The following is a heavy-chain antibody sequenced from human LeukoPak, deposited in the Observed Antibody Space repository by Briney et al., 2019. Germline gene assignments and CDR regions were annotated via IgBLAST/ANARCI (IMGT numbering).Heavy chain of an antibody. CDR1: GYTFTNHY. CDR2: INRSGTRT. Sequence: GASVKVSCKGSGYTFTNHYMHWVRQAPGQGLEWMGIINRSGTRTTYAQKFEGRVIISRDQSANSVYMELSNLGSDDTAVYYCATDNSGNWEQVSAWWFDPWGQGTLVTVSS. V-gene: IGHV1-46*01. J-gene: IGHJ5*02. D-gene: IGHD1/OR15-1a*01. CDR3: ATDNSGNWEQVSAWWFDP.